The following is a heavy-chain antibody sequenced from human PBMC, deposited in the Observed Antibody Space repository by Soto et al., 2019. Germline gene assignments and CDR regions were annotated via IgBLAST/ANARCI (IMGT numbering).Heavy chain of an antibody. D-gene: IGHD2-15*01. CDR1: GFSLRGSGMR. V-gene: IGHV2-70*04. Sequence: SGPTLVNPTQTLTLTCSFSGFSLRGSGMRVSWLRQPPGKALEWLARIDWDGTEYYTTSLKTRLTIAKDSSQNQVVLTMTNVDPEDAATYYCARTIILGRGPCFDFWGHGNLVTVYS. J-gene: IGHJ4*01. CDR2: IDWDGTE. CDR3: ARTIILGRGPCFDF.